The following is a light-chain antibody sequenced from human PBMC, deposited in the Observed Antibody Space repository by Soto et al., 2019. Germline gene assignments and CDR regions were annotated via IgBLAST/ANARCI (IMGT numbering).Light chain of an antibody. V-gene: IGLV3-1*01. CDR3: QAWDDSTV. CDR2: QDN. CDR1: KLGEKY. Sequence: SYELIRPPSVSVSPGQTASVTCSGDKLGEKYVSWYQQKSGQSPVLVIFQDNRRPSGIPERFSGSNSGNTATLTISGTQAMDEADYYCQAWDDSTVFGGGTKLTVL. J-gene: IGLJ2*01.